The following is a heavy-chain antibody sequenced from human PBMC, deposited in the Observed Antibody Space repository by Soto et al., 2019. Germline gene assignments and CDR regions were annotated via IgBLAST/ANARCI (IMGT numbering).Heavy chain of an antibody. V-gene: IGHV2-5*02. CDR2: IYWDDDK. CDR3: ADRGGSTLTVAA. CDR1: GFSLSTSGVG. Sequence: QITLKESGPTLVKPTQTLTLTCTFSGFSLSTSGVGVGWIRQPPGKALEWLALIYWDDDKRYSPSLKSRPTIXKXXSKNQVVLTMTNMDPVDTATYYCADRGGSTLTVAAWGQGTLVTVSS. D-gene: IGHD6-13*01. J-gene: IGHJ5*02.